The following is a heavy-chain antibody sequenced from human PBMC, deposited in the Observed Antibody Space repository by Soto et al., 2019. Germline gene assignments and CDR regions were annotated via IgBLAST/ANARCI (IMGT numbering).Heavy chain of an antibody. Sequence: GGSLRLSCAASGFTFSRYNINWVRQAPGKGLEWVSYISSSSTTKYYADSVRGRFTISRDNAKNSLFLQMNSLRVEDTAVYYCARDEKVDCGGGSCSNYYFYMDVWGEGTTVTVSS. D-gene: IGHD2-15*01. CDR1: GFTFSRYN. V-gene: IGHV3-48*01. J-gene: IGHJ6*03. CDR2: ISSSSTTK. CDR3: ARDEKVDCGGGSCSNYYFYMDV.